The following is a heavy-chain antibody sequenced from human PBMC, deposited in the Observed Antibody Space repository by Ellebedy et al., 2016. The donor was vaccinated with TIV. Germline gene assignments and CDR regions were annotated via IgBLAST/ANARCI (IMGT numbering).Heavy chain of an antibody. V-gene: IGHV4-39*01. Sequence: GSLRLXXTVSGGSISSSSYYWGWIRQPPGKGLEWIESIYYSGSTYYNPSLKSRVTISVDTSKNQFSLKLSSVTAADTAVYYCARHVTGDPYYFDYWGQGTLVTVSS. J-gene: IGHJ4*02. CDR2: IYYSGST. CDR1: GGSISSSSYY. CDR3: ARHVTGDPYYFDY. D-gene: IGHD7-27*01.